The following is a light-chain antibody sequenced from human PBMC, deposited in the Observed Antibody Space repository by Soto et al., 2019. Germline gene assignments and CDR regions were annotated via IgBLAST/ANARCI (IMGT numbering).Light chain of an antibody. J-gene: IGKJ1*01. CDR1: QSVTSSY. CDR3: QQYGRSPLT. Sequence: EIVLTQSPGTLSLSPGERATLSCRASQSVTSSYLAWYQQKPGQAPRLLMYGGSSRAAGIPDRFSGSGSGPDFTLPISRLEPEDFAVYPCQQYGRSPLTFGQGTKVETK. CDR2: GGS. V-gene: IGKV3-20*01.